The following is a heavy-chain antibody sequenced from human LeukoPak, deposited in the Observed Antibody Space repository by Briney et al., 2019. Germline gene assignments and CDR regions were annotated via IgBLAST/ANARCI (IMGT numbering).Heavy chain of an antibody. Sequence: SETLSLTCAVYGGSFSGYYWSWIRQPPGKGLEWIGEINHSGSTNYNPSLKSRVTISVDTSKNQFSLKLSSVTAADTAVYYCARFILSVYYFDYWGEGTLVTVSS. CDR1: GGSFSGYY. V-gene: IGHV4-34*01. J-gene: IGHJ4*02. D-gene: IGHD2-15*01. CDR3: ARFILSVYYFDY. CDR2: INHSGST.